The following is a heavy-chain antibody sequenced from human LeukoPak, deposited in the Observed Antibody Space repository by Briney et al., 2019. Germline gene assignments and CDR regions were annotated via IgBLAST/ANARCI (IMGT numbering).Heavy chain of an antibody. CDR2: INSDGSST. Sequence: GGSLRLSCAASGFTFSSYWMHWVRQAPGKGLVWVSRINSDGSSTTYADSVKGRFTISRDNAKNTIYLQMNSLRAEDTAVYYCARDRGSGWYYFDYWGQGTLVTVSS. CDR1: GFTFSSYW. V-gene: IGHV3-74*01. J-gene: IGHJ4*02. CDR3: ARDRGSGWYYFDY. D-gene: IGHD6-19*01.